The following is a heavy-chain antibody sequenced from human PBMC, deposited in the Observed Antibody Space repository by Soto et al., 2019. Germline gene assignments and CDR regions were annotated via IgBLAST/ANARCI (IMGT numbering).Heavy chain of an antibody. V-gene: IGHV3-23*01. D-gene: IGHD3-9*01. Sequence: ESGGGLVQPGGSLRLSCAASGFSFAGYALTWVRLAPGKGLEWVASISGGGGSTYYADSVKGRFSISRDNSNRVVYLQMGSLTAGDTAVYYCAKTETFNGYYNAFDYWGQGTRVTVSS. CDR2: ISGGGGST. CDR3: AKTETFNGYYNAFDY. J-gene: IGHJ4*02. CDR1: GFSFAGYA.